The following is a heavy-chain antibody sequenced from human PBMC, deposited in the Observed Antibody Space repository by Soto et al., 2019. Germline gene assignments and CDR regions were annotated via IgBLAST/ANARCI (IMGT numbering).Heavy chain of an antibody. Sequence: EASVKVSFKASGYTFTSYYMHWLRQAPGQGLEWMGIINPSGGSTSYAQKFQGRVTMTRDTSTSTVYMELSSLRSEDTAVYYCARVGRNYYYYYGMDVWGQGTTVTVSS. CDR2: INPSGGST. CDR3: ARVGRNYYYYYGMDV. V-gene: IGHV1-46*01. CDR1: GYTFTSYY. J-gene: IGHJ6*02. D-gene: IGHD1-26*01.